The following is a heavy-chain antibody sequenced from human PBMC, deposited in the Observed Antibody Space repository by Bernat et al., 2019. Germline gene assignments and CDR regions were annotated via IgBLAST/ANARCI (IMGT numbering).Heavy chain of an antibody. V-gene: IGHV3-11*05. D-gene: IGHD2-2*01. J-gene: IGHJ6*02. Sequence: QVQLVESGGGLVKPGGSLRLSCAASGFTFSDYYMSWIRQAPGKGLEWVSYISSSSSYTNYADSVKGRFTISRDNAKNSLYLQMNSLRAEATAVYYCARAVVVPAAYYYYYYGMDVWGQGTTVTVSS. CDR3: ARAVVVPAAYYYYYYGMDV. CDR2: ISSSSSYT. CDR1: GFTFSDYY.